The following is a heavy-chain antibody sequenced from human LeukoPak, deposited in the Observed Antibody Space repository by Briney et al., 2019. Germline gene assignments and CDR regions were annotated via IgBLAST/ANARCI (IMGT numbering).Heavy chain of an antibody. Sequence: SETLSLTCTVSGGSISSGSYYWSWIRQPPGKGLEWIGYIYYSGSTNYNPSLKSRVTISVDTSKNQFSLKLSSVTAADTAVYYCARDDRRVGAPDWYFDLWGRGTLVTVSS. CDR2: IYYSGST. CDR3: ARDDRRVGAPDWYFDL. J-gene: IGHJ2*01. CDR1: GGSISSGSYY. D-gene: IGHD1-26*01. V-gene: IGHV4-61*01.